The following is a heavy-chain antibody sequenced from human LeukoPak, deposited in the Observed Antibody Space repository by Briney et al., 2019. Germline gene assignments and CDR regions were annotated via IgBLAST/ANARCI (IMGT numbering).Heavy chain of an antibody. CDR2: IGTTGVT. CDR3: ATVATVGLR. CDR1: GLTFSSYD. D-gene: IGHD3-10*01. V-gene: IGHV3-13*04. Sequence: SGGSLRLSCAASGLTFSSYDMHWVRQPTGKGLEWVSGIGTTGVTYYPGSVKGRFTISRENAKNALYLQMNSLRAGDTAVYYCATVATVGLRWGQGTLVTVSS. J-gene: IGHJ4*02.